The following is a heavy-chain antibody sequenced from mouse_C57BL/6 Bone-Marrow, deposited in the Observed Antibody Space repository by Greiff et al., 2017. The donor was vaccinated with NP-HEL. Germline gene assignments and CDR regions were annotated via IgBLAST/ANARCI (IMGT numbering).Heavy chain of an antibody. CDR1: GFTFSSYT. D-gene: IGHD2-1*01. J-gene: IGHJ2*01. CDR3: ARHTYGNYVLYYFDY. V-gene: IGHV5-9*01. Sequence: EVNVVESGGGLVKPGGSLKLSCAASGFTFSSYTMSWVRQTPEKRLEWVATISGGGGNTYYPDSVKGRFTISRDNAKNTLYLQMSSLRSEDTALYYCARHTYGNYVLYYFDYWGQGTTLTVSS. CDR2: ISGGGGNT.